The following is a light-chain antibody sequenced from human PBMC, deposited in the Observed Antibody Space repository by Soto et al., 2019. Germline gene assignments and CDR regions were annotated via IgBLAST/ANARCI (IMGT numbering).Light chain of an antibody. CDR1: QSISSW. Sequence: DIQMTQSPSTLSASVGDRVTITCRASQSISSWLDWYQQKPGKAPKLLIYKASSLESGVPSRFSGSGSGTEFTLTISSLQPDDFATYYCQQYNSYSPLLYTFGQGTKLEIK. CDR3: QQYNSYSPLLYT. J-gene: IGKJ2*01. V-gene: IGKV1-5*03. CDR2: KAS.